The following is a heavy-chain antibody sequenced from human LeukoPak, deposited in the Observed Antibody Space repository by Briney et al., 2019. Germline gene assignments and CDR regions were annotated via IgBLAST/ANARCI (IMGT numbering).Heavy chain of an antibody. Sequence: PGGSLRLSCAASGFTFSSYAMHWVRQAPGKGLEWVAVISYDGSNKYYADSVKGRFTISRDNSKNTLYLQMNSLRAEDTAVYYCARGVGRYFPPHNWGQGTLVTVSS. CDR1: GFTFSSYA. J-gene: IGHJ4*02. D-gene: IGHD3-9*01. CDR2: ISYDGSNK. V-gene: IGHV3-30-3*01. CDR3: ARGVGRYFPPHN.